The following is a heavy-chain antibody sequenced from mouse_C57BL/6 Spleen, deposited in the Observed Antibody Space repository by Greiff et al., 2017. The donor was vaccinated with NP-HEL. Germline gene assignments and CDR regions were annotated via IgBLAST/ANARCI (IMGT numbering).Heavy chain of an antibody. D-gene: IGHD1-1*01. CDR2: IRSKSSNYAT. CDR3: VSSYGSSYDWYFDV. CDR1: GFTFNTYA. V-gene: IGHV10-3*01. J-gene: IGHJ1*03. Sequence: EVQLVESGGGLVQPKGSLKLSCAASGFTFNTYAMHWVRQAPGKGLEWVARIRSKSSNYATYYADSVKDRFTISRDDSQSMLYLQMNNLKTEDTAMYYCVSSYGSSYDWYFDVWGTGTTVTVSS.